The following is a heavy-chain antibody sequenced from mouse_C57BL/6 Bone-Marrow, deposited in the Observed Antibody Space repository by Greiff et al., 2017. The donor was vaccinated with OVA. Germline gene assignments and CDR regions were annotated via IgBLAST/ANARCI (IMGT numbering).Heavy chain of an antibody. Sequence: QVQLQQSDAELVKPGASVKISCKVSGYTFTDHTIHWMKQRPEQGLEWIGYIYPRDGSTKYNEKFKGKATLTADKSSSPAYMQLNSLTSEDSAVYFCARCRYDYDGGDYYYAMDYWGQGTSVTVSS. CDR2: IYPRDGST. CDR1: GYTFTDHT. CDR3: ARCRYDYDGGDYYYAMDY. V-gene: IGHV1-78*01. D-gene: IGHD2-4*01. J-gene: IGHJ4*01.